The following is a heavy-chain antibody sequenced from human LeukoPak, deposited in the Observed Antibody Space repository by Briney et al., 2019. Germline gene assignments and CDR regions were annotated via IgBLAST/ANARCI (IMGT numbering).Heavy chain of an antibody. Sequence: SETLSLTCTVSGGSISSGGYYWSWIRQHPGKGLEWIGYIYYSGSTYYNPSLKSRVTISVDTSKNQFSLKLSSVTAADTAVYYCARDRSSGIYFDYWGQGTLVTVSS. J-gene: IGHJ4*02. CDR1: GGSISSGGYY. D-gene: IGHD3-22*01. CDR3: ARDRSSGIYFDY. V-gene: IGHV4-31*03. CDR2: IYYSGST.